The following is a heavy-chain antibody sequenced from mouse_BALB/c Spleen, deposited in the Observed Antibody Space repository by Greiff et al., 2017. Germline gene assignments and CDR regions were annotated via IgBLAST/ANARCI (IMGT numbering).Heavy chain of an antibody. CDR1: GFTFSSYA. Sequence: EVNVVESGGGLVKPGGSLKLSCAASGFTFSSYAMSWVRQTPEKRLEWVASISSGGSTYYPDSVKGRFTISRDNARNILYLQMSSLRSEDTAMYYCARGGVPQLGDYYAMDYWGQGTSVTVSS. J-gene: IGHJ4*01. CDR2: ISSGGST. CDR3: ARGGVPQLGDYYAMDY. V-gene: IGHV5-6-5*01. D-gene: IGHD3-1*01.